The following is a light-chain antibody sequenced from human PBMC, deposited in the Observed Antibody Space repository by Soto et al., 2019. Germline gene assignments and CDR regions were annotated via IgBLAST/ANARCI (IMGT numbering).Light chain of an antibody. J-gene: IGKJ1*01. CDR3: QQYKDYSLWT. CDR2: KAS. Sequence: DIEMTQSPSTLSASVGDRVTITCRASQSISTWLAWYQQKPGKAPKLLIYKASSLEGGVPSRFSGSGSGTEFTLTISSLQPDDFATYYCQQYKDYSLWTFGQGTKVEIK. V-gene: IGKV1-5*03. CDR1: QSISTW.